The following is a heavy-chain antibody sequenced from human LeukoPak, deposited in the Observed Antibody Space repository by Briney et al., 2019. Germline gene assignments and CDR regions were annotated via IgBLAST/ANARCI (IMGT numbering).Heavy chain of an antibody. J-gene: IGHJ3*02. V-gene: IGHV3-64D*06. Sequence: GGSLRLSCSASGFTFSSYAMHWVRQAPGEGLEYVSAISSNGGSTYYADSVKGRFTISRDNSKNTLYLQMSSLRAEDTAVYYCVKGRVRGAYDAFDIWGQGTMVTVSS. CDR2: ISSNGGST. CDR3: VKGRVRGAYDAFDI. CDR1: GFTFSSYA. D-gene: IGHD3-10*01.